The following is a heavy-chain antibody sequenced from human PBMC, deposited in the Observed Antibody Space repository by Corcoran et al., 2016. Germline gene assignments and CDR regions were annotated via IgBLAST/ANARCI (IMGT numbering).Heavy chain of an antibody. CDR1: GGTFSSYA. V-gene: IGHV1-69*01. CDR3: ARAGRAVVVPAAIGRGYYYYGMDV. J-gene: IGHJ6*02. CDR2: IIPIFGTA. Sequence: QVQLVQSGAEVKKPGSSVKVSCKASGGTFSSYAISWVRQAPGQGLEWMGGIIPIFGTANYAQKFQGRVTITADESTSTAYMELSSLRSEDTAVYYCARAGRAVVVPAAIGRGYYYYGMDVWGQGTTVTVSS. D-gene: IGHD2-2*02.